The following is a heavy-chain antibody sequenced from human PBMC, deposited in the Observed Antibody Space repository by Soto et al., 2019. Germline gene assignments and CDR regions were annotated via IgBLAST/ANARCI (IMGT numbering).Heavy chain of an antibody. CDR1: GFTFSSYA. J-gene: IGHJ3*02. V-gene: IGHV3-64*01. Sequence: EVQLVESGGGLVQPGGSLRLSCAASGFTFSSYAMHWVRQAPGKGLEYVSAISSNGGSTYYANSVKGRFTISRDNSKNTLYLQMGSLRAEYMAVYYCARDPTYCSGGSCYLNPEGAFDIWGQGTMVTVSS. CDR2: ISSNGGST. D-gene: IGHD2-15*01. CDR3: ARDPTYCSGGSCYLNPEGAFDI.